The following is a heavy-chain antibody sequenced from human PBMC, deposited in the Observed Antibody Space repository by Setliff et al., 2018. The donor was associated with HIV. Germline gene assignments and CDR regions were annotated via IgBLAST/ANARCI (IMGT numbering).Heavy chain of an antibody. CDR2: IDNSGST. D-gene: IGHD5-18*01. J-gene: IGHJ6*03. Sequence: SETLSLTCTVSGSSISSYYWSWIRQPPGKGLEWIGYIDNSGSTNYNPSLKSRVTISVDTSKNQISLKLSSVTAADTAMYYCARRGYSYVERVYYYYMDVWGKGTTVTVS. CDR1: GSSISSYY. CDR3: ARRGYSYVERVYYYYMDV. V-gene: IGHV4-4*09.